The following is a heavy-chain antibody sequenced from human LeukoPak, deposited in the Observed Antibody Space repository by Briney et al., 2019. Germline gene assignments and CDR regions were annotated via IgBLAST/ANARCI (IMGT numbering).Heavy chain of an antibody. D-gene: IGHD6-13*01. CDR1: GFTFSSYA. V-gene: IGHV3-30-3*01. Sequence: GGSLRLSCAASGFTFSSYAMHWVRKAPGKGLEWVAVISYDGSNKYYADSVKGRFTISRDNSKNTLYLQMNSLRAEDTAVYYCARALSSWYGVLGAFDIWGQGTMVTVSS. J-gene: IGHJ3*02. CDR2: ISYDGSNK. CDR3: ARALSSWYGVLGAFDI.